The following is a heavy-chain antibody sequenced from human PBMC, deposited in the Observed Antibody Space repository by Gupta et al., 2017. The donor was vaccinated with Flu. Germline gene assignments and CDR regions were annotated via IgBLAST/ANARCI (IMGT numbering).Heavy chain of an antibody. CDR3: ARLGGSGTACHYFYGLDV. CDR1: GFTFSTYT. D-gene: IGHD2-15*01. V-gene: IGHV3-21*02. Sequence: EVQLLASGGGLVRPGRSLRLSCVASGFTFSTYTFNWVRQAPGKGLELLASISRSSGYIYYADAVKGRFTISSDNSKTSLYLQMNSLRDEDTALYYCARLGGSGTACHYFYGLDVWGRGTAVTVSS. J-gene: IGHJ6*02. CDR2: ISRSSGYI.